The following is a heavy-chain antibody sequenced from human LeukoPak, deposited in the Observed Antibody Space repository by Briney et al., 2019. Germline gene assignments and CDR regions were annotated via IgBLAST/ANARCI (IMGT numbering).Heavy chain of an antibody. Sequence: SVKVSCKASGYTFTSYAMNWVRQAPGQGLEWMGGIIPIFGTANYAQKFQGRVTITADKSTSTAYMELSSLRSEDTAVYYCARVVVTAMGPSGWFDPWGQGTLVTVSS. CDR3: ARVVVTAMGPSGWFDP. CDR2: IIPIFGTA. V-gene: IGHV1-69*06. CDR1: GYTFTSYA. D-gene: IGHD2-21*02. J-gene: IGHJ5*02.